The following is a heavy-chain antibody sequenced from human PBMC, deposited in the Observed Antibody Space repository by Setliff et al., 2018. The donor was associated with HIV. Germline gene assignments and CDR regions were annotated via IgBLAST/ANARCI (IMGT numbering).Heavy chain of an antibody. D-gene: IGHD3-10*01. CDR2: IDHSGST. V-gene: IGHV4-34*01. CDR1: GGSFSGYY. CDR3: ARGRGPMGGDAFDV. Sequence: SETLSLTCAVYGGSFSGYYWTWIRQPPGTGLELIGVIDHSGSTNNNPSLKSRITISVDASKNQFYLKLTSVTAADTTVYYCARGRGPMGGDAFDVWGRGTMVTVSS. J-gene: IGHJ3*01.